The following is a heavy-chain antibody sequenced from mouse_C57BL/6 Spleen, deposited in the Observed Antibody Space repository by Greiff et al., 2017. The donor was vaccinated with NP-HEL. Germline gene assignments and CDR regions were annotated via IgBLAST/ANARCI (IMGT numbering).Heavy chain of an antibody. CDR2: ISYDGSN. Sequence: EVKLQQSGPGLVKPSQSLSLTCSVTGYSITSGYYWNWIRQFPGNKLEWMGYISYDGSNNYNPSLKNRISITRDTSKNQFFLKLNSVTTEDTATYYCASYDGYKFADWGQGTLVTVSA. V-gene: IGHV3-6*01. CDR3: ASYDGYKFAD. CDR1: GYSITSGYY. D-gene: IGHD2-3*01. J-gene: IGHJ3*01.